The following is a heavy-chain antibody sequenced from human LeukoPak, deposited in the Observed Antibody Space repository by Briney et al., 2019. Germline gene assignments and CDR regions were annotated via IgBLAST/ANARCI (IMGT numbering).Heavy chain of an antibody. CDR2: ILPDGSKE. V-gene: IGHV3-33*06. CDR1: GFTFSSYG. J-gene: IGHJ4*02. Sequence: GGSLRLSCAASGFTFSSYGMHWVRQAPGKGLEWVAVILPDGSKEFYTDSVKGRFTISRDNSKNTLYLQMNSLRAEDTAVYYCAKDQNIVVVPAATNFDYWGQGTLVTVSS. D-gene: IGHD2-2*01. CDR3: AKDQNIVVVPAATNFDY.